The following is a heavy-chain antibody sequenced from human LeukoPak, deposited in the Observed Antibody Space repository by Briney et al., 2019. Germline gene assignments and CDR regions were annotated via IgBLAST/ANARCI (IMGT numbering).Heavy chain of an antibody. Sequence: PSETLSLTCTVSGYSISSGYYWGWIRQPPGKGLEWIGEINHSGSTNYNPSLKSRVTISVDTSKNQFSLKLSSVTAADTAVYYCARLRVNCSGGSCYGPVDYWGQGTLVTVSS. D-gene: IGHD2-15*01. CDR2: INHSGST. V-gene: IGHV4-38-2*02. J-gene: IGHJ4*02. CDR1: GYSISSGYY. CDR3: ARLRVNCSGGSCYGPVDY.